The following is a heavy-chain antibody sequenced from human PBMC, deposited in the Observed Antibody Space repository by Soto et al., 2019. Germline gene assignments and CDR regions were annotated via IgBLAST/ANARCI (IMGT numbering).Heavy chain of an antibody. D-gene: IGHD2-2*01. CDR1: GFTFSNYS. V-gene: IGHV3-21*01. J-gene: IGHJ4*02. CDR2: ISGDSRYI. Sequence: PGGSLRLSCTASGFTFSNYSMNWVRQAPGKGLEWVSSISGDSRYIYYADSVKGRFTISRDNAKNSLSLQMDSLRAEDTAVYFCARDPIPLPMFYFDYWGQGSPVTVSS. CDR3: ARDPIPLPMFYFDY.